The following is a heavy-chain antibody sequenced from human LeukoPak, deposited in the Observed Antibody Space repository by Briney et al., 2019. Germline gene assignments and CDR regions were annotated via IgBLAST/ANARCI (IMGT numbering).Heavy chain of an antibody. CDR2: IYTSGST. CDR3: ARSANGLQALYYYYMDV. CDR1: GGSISSYY. D-gene: IGHD2-8*01. Sequence: SETLSLTCTVSGGSISSYYWSWIRQPAGKGLEWIGRIYTSGSTNYNPSLKSRVTMSVDTSKNQFSLKLSSVTAADTAVYYCARSANGLQALYYYYMDVWGKGTTVTISS. V-gene: IGHV4-4*07. J-gene: IGHJ6*03.